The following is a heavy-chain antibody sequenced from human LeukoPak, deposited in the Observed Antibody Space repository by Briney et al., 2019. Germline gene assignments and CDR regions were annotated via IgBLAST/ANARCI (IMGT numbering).Heavy chain of an antibody. CDR1: GFTFSSYA. Sequence: GGSLRLSCSTSGFTFSSYAIHWVRQAPGKGLGYVSGISNNGGTTYYADSVKGRFTISRDNSKKTVYLQMSSLRAEDTAVYHCVKDTGYSYGSGDYWGQGTLVTVSS. J-gene: IGHJ4*02. CDR3: VKDTGYSYGSGDY. CDR2: ISNNGGTT. D-gene: IGHD5-18*01. V-gene: IGHV3-64D*09.